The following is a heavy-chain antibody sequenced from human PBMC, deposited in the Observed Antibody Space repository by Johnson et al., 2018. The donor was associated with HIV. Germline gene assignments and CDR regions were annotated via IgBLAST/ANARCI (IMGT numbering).Heavy chain of an antibody. D-gene: IGHD5-18*01. V-gene: IGHV3-13*01. CDR2: IGTAGDT. CDR1: GFTFSSYD. J-gene: IGHJ3*02. CDR3: ARAYSYGAFDI. Sequence: EVQLVESGGGLVQPGGSLRLSCAASGFTFSSYDMHWVRQATGKGLEWVSAIGTAGDTYYPGSVKGRFTISRENAKNSSYLQMSSLRAEDTAVYYCARAYSYGAFDIWGQGTMVTVSS.